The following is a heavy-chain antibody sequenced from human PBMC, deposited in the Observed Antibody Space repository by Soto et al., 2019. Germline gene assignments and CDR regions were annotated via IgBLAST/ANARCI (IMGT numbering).Heavy chain of an antibody. J-gene: IGHJ6*02. Sequence: GASVKVSCKASGYTFTSYYMHRVRQAPGQGLEWMGIINPSGGSTSYAQKFQGRVTMTRDTSTSTVYMELSSLRSEDTAVYYCARDLGYDFWSAQWTNHYYYYGMDAWGQGTTVTVSS. CDR2: INPSGGST. D-gene: IGHD3-3*01. CDR3: ARDLGYDFWSAQWTNHYYYYGMDA. V-gene: IGHV1-46*01. CDR1: GYTFTSYY.